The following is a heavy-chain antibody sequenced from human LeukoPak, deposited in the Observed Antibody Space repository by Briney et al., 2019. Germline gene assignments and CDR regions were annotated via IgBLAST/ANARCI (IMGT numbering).Heavy chain of an antibody. Sequence: SETLSLTCTVSGGSISTYYWSWIRQSPGKALEWIGYIYYSGSTNYNPSLESRVTISVDTSKNHFSLKLSSVTAADTAVYYCARDPLVQLWSHSDWFDPWGQGTLVTVSS. D-gene: IGHD5-18*01. CDR2: IYYSGST. V-gene: IGHV4-59*01. CDR1: GGSISTYY. CDR3: ARDPLVQLWSHSDWFDP. J-gene: IGHJ5*02.